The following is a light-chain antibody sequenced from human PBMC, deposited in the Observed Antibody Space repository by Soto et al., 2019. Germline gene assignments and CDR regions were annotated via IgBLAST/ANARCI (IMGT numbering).Light chain of an antibody. CDR3: QQYNHWPPIT. V-gene: IGKV3-15*01. CDR1: QTVGNS. CDR2: SAS. Sequence: ETVLTQSPDTLSVSPGDRATLSSRAIQTVGNSLAWYQQKPGQAPSLLLHSASTRATGVPVRFSGSGFGTEFTLTISSLQSEDSAIYYCQQYNHWPPITFGPGTRLEI. J-gene: IGKJ5*01.